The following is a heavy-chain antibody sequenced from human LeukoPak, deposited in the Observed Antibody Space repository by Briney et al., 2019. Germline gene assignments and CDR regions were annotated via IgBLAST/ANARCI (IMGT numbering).Heavy chain of an antibody. V-gene: IGHV3-30-3*01. J-gene: IGHJ6*02. D-gene: IGHD3-10*01. CDR1: GFTFSNYE. CDR3: ARGSGFGGIYYYGMDV. Sequence: PGGSLRLSCAASGFTFSNYEMNWVRQAPGKGLEWVAVISYDGSNKYCADSVKGRFTISRDNSKNTLYLQMNSLRAEDTAVYYCARGSGFGGIYYYGMDVWGQGTTVTVSS. CDR2: ISYDGSNK.